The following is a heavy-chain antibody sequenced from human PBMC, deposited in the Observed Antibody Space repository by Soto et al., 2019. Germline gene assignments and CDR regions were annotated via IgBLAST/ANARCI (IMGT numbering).Heavy chain of an antibody. Sequence: VGSLRLSCAASGVTCMAYVMSWVRQAPGKGLEWLSLITASGTDTYYADSVRGRFAISRDNYKDTLYLQMDSLGADDTAVYYCAKMACLGDLPGHDFWGQGTLVTVS. V-gene: IGHV3-23*01. J-gene: IGHJ4*02. CDR2: ITASGTDT. D-gene: IGHD3-10*01. CDR1: GVTCMAYV. CDR3: AKMACLGDLPGHDF.